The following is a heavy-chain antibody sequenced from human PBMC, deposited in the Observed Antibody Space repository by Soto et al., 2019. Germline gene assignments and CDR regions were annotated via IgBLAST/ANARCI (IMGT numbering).Heavy chain of an antibody. J-gene: IGHJ4*02. CDR2: IDQDGSGK. Sequence: EVQLVESGGGLVQPGGSLTLSCVASGFTFSSYRMSWVRQAPGKGLEWVANIDQDGSGKFYADSVKGRFTIARDNAQNSLSLQMNSLRAEDTAVYYCATITMTMANWGQRTLATVSS. V-gene: IGHV3-7*01. CDR3: ATITMTMAN. D-gene: IGHD4-17*01. CDR1: GFTFSSYR.